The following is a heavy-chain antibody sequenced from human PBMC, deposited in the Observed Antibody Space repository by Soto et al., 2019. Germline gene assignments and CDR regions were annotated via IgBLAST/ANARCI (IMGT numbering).Heavy chain of an antibody. J-gene: IGHJ4*02. CDR3: ARDKYQSGWHGFDY. CDR1: GFTFNTYS. V-gene: IGHV3-21*01. CDR2: ITSKSSFT. D-gene: IGHD6-19*01. Sequence: GGSLRLSCVVSGFTFNTYSMNWVRQAPGKGLEWVSSITSKSSFTYYADSLKGRFTISRDNARNSLYLHMNSLRVEDTAVYYCARDKYQSGWHGFDYWGQGTPVTVSS.